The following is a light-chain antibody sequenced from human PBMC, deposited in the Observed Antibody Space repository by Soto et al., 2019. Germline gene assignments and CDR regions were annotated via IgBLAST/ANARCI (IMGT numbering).Light chain of an antibody. CDR2: DVS. CDR3: SSYSNSRTLV. Sequence: QSVLTQPASVSGSPGQSITLSCTGTSSDFGAYNYVSWYRHNPGKAPKLMVYDVSNRPSGVSNRFSGSKSGNTASLTISGLQAEDEADYYCSSYSNSRTLVFGGGTKLTVL. CDR1: SSDFGAYNY. V-gene: IGLV2-14*03. J-gene: IGLJ3*02.